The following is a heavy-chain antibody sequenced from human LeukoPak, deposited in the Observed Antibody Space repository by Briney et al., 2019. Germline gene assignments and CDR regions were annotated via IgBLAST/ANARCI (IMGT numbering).Heavy chain of an antibody. CDR2: IIPSGGST. V-gene: IGHV1-46*01. Sequence: ASVKVSCKASGYTFTSYYMHWVRQGPGQGLELMGIIIPSGGSTSYAQKFRGRVTMTRDTSTNTVYMELSSLRSEDTAVFYCVRGASSIAALNPFWYFDLWGRGTLVTVSS. J-gene: IGHJ2*01. D-gene: IGHD6-6*01. CDR3: VRGASSIAALNPFWYFDL. CDR1: GYTFTSYY.